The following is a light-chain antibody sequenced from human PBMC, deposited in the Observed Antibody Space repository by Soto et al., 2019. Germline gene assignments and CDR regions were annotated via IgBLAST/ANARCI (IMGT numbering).Light chain of an antibody. CDR3: QSYDSTLSARYV. CDR1: NSNIGSNT. V-gene: IGLV1-44*01. CDR2: YDN. Sequence: QSVLTQPPSASGTPGQRVTISCSGSNSNIGSNTVNWYQQLPGTAPKLLIYYDNLRPSGVPDRISGSKSGTSASLAITGLQAEDEGDYYCQSYDSTLSARYVFGTGTKLTVL. J-gene: IGLJ1*01.